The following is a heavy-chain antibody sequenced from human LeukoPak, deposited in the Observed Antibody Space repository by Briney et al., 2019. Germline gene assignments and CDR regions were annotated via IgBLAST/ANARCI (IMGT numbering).Heavy chain of an antibody. Sequence: GGSLRLSCAASGFTFSSYAMSWVRQAPGKGLEWVSAISGSGGSKYYADSVKGRFTISRDNSKNTLYLQMNSLRAEDTAEYYCANTGIGVILGYWGQGTLVTVSS. V-gene: IGHV3-23*01. CDR1: GFTFSSYA. D-gene: IGHD3-22*01. CDR2: ISGSGGSK. CDR3: ANTGIGVILGY. J-gene: IGHJ4*02.